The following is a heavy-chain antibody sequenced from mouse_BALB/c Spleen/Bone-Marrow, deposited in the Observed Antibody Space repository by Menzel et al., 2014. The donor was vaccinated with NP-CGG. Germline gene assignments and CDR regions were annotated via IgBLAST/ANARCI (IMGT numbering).Heavy chain of an antibody. CDR3: TTGFAY. CDR1: GFTFSNYW. CDR2: IRLKSNNYAT. Sequence: EVKLMESGGGLVQPGGSIKLSCVASGFTFSNYWMNWVRQFPEEGLEWVAEIRLKSNNYATHYAESVKGRFTISRDDSKSSVYLQMNDLRAEDTGICYCTTGFAYWGQGTLVTVSA. J-gene: IGHJ3*01. V-gene: IGHV6-6*02.